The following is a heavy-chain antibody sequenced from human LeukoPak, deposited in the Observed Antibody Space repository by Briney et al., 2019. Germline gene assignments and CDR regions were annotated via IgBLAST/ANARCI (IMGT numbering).Heavy chain of an antibody. CDR1: GYTFTGYY. D-gene: IGHD3-10*01. Sequence: ASVKVSCKASGYTFTGYYMHWVRQAPGQGLECMGWINPNSGGTNYAQKFQGRVTMTRDTSISTAYMELSRLRSDDTAVYYCARVRLRGSGLDAFDVWGQGTMVTVSS. V-gene: IGHV1-2*02. CDR2: INPNSGGT. J-gene: IGHJ3*01. CDR3: ARVRLRGSGLDAFDV.